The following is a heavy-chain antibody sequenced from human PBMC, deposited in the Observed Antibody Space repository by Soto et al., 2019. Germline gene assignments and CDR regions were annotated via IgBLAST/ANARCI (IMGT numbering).Heavy chain of an antibody. CDR1: GGSISSSNW. J-gene: IGHJ6*02. CDR2: IYHSGST. D-gene: IGHD4-17*01. CDR3: ARDLGVRTVTVGGMDV. Sequence: PSETLSLTCAVSGGSISSSNWWSWVRQPPGKGLGWIGEIYHSGSTNYNPSLKSRVNISVDKSKNQFSLKLSSVTAADTAVYYCARDLGVRTVTVGGMDVWGQGTTVTVSS. V-gene: IGHV4-4*02.